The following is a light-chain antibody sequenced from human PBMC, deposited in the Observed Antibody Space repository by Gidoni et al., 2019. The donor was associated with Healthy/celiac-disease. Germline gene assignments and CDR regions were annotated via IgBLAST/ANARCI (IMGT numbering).Light chain of an antibody. V-gene: IGLV2-14*01. CDR3: SSYTSSSTLVV. CDR1: SSDVGGYNY. Sequence: GTSSDVGGYNYVSWYQQHPGKAPKLMIYEVSNRPSGVSTRFSGSKSGNTASLTISGPQAEDEADYYCSSYTSSSTLVVFGGGTKLTVL. J-gene: IGLJ2*01. CDR2: EVS.